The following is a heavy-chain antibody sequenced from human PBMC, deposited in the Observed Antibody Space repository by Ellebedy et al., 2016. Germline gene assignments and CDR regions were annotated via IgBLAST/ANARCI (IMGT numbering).Heavy chain of an antibody. CDR3: ARDRDYGVDY. J-gene: IGHJ4*02. CDR2: ISYDGSNK. D-gene: IGHD4-17*01. CDR1: GFTFSSYG. Sequence: GGSLRLSCAASGFTFSSYGMHWVRQAPGKGLEWVAVISYDGSNKYYADSVKGRFTISRDNSKNTLYLQMNSLRAEDTAAYYCARDRDYGVDYWGQGTLVTVSS. V-gene: IGHV3-30*03.